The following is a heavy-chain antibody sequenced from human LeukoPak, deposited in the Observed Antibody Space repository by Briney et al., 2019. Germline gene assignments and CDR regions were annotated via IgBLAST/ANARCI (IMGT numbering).Heavy chain of an antibody. J-gene: IGHJ4*02. D-gene: IGHD6-13*01. V-gene: IGHV4-59*02. CDR3: ARDQQGGYFDY. CDR2: IYYTGST. CDR1: GGSVSDYY. Sequence: SETLSLTCTISGGSVSDYYWSWIRQSPGKGLEWIGYIYYTGSTTYNPSLKSRVTMSADTSKNQFSLNLNSVTAADTAVYYCARDQQGGYFDYWGQGTLVTVSS.